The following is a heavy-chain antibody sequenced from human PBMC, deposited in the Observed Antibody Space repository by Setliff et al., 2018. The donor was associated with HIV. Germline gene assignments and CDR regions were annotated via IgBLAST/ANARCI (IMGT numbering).Heavy chain of an antibody. CDR1: GFTFSSYS. Sequence: GGSLRLSCAASGFTFSSYSMNWVRQAPGKGLEWVSSISSSGSPIHYADSVRGRFTISRDNAKNSLYLQMNSLRAEDTAVYYCAREGIAAAGSYSYGFGQIDYWGQGTLVTVSS. V-gene: IGHV3-21*01. J-gene: IGHJ4*02. CDR3: AREGIAAAGSYSYGFGQIDY. D-gene: IGHD6-13*01. CDR2: ISSSGSPI.